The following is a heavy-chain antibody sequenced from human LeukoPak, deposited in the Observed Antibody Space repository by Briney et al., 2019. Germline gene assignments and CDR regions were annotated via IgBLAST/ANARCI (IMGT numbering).Heavy chain of an antibody. CDR3: ARDPWGGGDYGSYFDY. CDR2: INTNNGNP. D-gene: IGHD4-17*01. V-gene: IGHV7-4-1*02. J-gene: IGHJ4*02. CDR1: GYTFTSYG. Sequence: ASVKVSCEASGYTFTSYGMIWVRQAPGQGLEWMGWINTNNGNPAYAQAFTGRFVFSLDTSVSTAYLQISSLKAEDTAVYYCARDPWGGGDYGSYFDYWGQGTLVTVSS.